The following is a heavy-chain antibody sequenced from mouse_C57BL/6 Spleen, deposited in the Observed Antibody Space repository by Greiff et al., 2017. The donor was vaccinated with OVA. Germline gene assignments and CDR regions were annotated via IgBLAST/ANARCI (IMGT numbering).Heavy chain of an antibody. CDR3: ARSDYDTYYFDY. CDR1: GYTFTSYW. Sequence: VQLQQPGAELVRPGSSVKLSCKASGYTFTSYWMHWVKQRPIQGLEWIGNIDPSDSETHYNQKFKDKATLTVDKSSSTTYMQLSSLTSEDSAVYYCARSDYDTYYFDYWGQGTTLTVSS. CDR2: IDPSDSET. J-gene: IGHJ2*01. V-gene: IGHV1-52*01. D-gene: IGHD2-4*01.